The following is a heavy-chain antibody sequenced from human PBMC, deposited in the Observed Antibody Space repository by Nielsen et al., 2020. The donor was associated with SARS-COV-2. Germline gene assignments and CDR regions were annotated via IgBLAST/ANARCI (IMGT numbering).Heavy chain of an antibody. J-gene: IGHJ3*01. CDR3: ARGQFTGTYGRGAFDV. V-gene: IGHV3-48*04. CDR1: GFTFSDYS. CDR2: TSTHESTI. Sequence: GGSLRLSCTGSGFTFSDYSMNWVRQAPGKGLEWLSYTSTHESTIYYADSVKGRFTISRDDAKNSLYLQMNSLRAEDTALYYCARGQFTGTYGRGAFDVWGQGTMVTVSS. D-gene: IGHD1-26*01.